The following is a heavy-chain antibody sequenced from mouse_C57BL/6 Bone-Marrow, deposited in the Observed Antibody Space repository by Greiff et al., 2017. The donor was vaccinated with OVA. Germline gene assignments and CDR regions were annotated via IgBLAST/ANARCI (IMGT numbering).Heavy chain of an antibody. V-gene: IGHV5-16*01. CDR2: INYDGSSI. CDR3: AIGGLLPYYYAMDY. J-gene: IGHJ4*01. CDR1: GFTFSDYY. Sequence: DVKLVESEGGLVQPGSSLKLSCTASGFTFSDYYMAWVRQVPETGLEWVAYINYDGSSIYYLDSLKSRFIISRDNAKNILYLQMSSLKSEDTATYYCAIGGLLPYYYAMDYWGQGTSVTVSS. D-gene: IGHD2-3*01.